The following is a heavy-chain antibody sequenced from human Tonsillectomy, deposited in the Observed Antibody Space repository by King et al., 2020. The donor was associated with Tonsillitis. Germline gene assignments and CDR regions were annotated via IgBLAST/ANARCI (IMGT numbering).Heavy chain of an antibody. V-gene: IGHV1-69*01. CDR3: ARGYWGYGRSGYFSPLRY. Sequence: QLVQSGAEVKKPGSSVKVSCKASGGTFSSYAISWVRQAPGQGLEWMGGIIPIFGTANYAQKFQGRVTITADESTSTAYMELSSLRSEDTAVYYCARGYWGYGRSGYFSPLRYWGQGTLVTVSS. J-gene: IGHJ4*02. D-gene: IGHD3-3*01. CDR1: GGTFSSYA. CDR2: IIPIFGTA.